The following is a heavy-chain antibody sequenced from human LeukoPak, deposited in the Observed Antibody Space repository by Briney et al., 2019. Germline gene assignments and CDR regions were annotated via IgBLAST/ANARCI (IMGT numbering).Heavy chain of an antibody. D-gene: IGHD5-18*01. J-gene: IGHJ4*02. CDR2: INPSGGST. CDR3: ARDGVDTAMVTAGFFDY. Sequence: ASVKVSCKASGYTFTDYYMHWVRQAPGQGLEWMGIINPSGGSTSYAQKFQGRVTMTRDTSTSTVYMELSSLRSEDTAVYYCARDGVDTAMVTAGFFDYWGQGTLVTVSS. CDR1: GYTFTDYY. V-gene: IGHV1-46*01.